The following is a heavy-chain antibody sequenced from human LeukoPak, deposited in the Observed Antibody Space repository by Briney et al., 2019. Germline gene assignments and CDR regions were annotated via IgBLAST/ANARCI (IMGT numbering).Heavy chain of an antibody. Sequence: SETLSLTCTVSGGSISSYYWSWIRQPPGKGLEWIGYTYYSGSTNYNPSLKSRVTISVDTSKNQFSLKLSSVTAADTAVYYCARARGERHYYYYYGMDVWGQGTTVTVSS. CDR3: ARARGERHYYYYYGMDV. V-gene: IGHV4-59*01. J-gene: IGHJ6*02. D-gene: IGHD3-16*01. CDR2: TYYSGST. CDR1: GGSISSYY.